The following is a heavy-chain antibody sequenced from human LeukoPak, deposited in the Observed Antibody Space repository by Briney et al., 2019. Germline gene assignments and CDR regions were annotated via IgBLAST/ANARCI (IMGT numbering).Heavy chain of an antibody. J-gene: IGHJ4*02. Sequence: PSGTLSLTCAVSGGSILTTNWWSWVRQPPGKGLEWIGEVLLSGASNYNPSLKSRVNMSIDKSKNQLSLELTSVTAADTAIYYCTRESGAFSPFGFWGQGTLVTVSS. D-gene: IGHD1-26*01. CDR3: TRESGAFSPFGF. V-gene: IGHV4-4*02. CDR2: VLLSGAS. CDR1: GGSILTTNW.